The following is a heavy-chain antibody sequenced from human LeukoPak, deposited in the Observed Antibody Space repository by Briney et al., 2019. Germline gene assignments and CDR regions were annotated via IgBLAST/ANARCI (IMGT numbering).Heavy chain of an antibody. CDR3: AKDFAGGGWYPQYYFDY. D-gene: IGHD6-19*01. Sequence: GGSLRLSCAASGFTFSSYAMSWVRQAPGKGLEWVSAISGGGGSTYYADSVKGRFTISRDNSKNTLYLQTNSLRAEDTAVYYCAKDFAGGGWYPQYYFDYWGQGTLVTVSS. V-gene: IGHV3-23*01. J-gene: IGHJ4*02. CDR1: GFTFSSYA. CDR2: ISGGGGST.